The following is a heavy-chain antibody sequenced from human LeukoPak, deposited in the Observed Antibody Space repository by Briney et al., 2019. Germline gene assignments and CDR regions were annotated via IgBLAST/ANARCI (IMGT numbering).Heavy chain of an antibody. V-gene: IGHV1-69*04. CDR1: GGTFSSYA. Sequence: ASVKVSCKASGGTFSSYAISWVRQAPGQGLEWMGRIIPILGIANYAQKFQGRVTITADKSTSTAYMELSSLRSEDTAVYYCARGVQSRSNDYWGQGTLVTVSS. CDR3: ARGVQSRSNDY. J-gene: IGHJ4*02. CDR2: IIPILGIA. D-gene: IGHD1-26*01.